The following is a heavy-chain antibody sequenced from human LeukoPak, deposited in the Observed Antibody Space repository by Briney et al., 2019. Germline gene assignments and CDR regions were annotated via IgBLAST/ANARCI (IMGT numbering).Heavy chain of an antibody. V-gene: IGHV3-74*01. Sequence: GGSLRLSCAASGLTLSNYWMHWVRQAPGKGLVWVSRINSDGSSITYADSVKGRFTISRDNARNTLYLQMNSLRAEDTAVYYCARRGLNSSPIWGQGTLVTVAS. CDR3: ARRGLNSSPI. D-gene: IGHD6-13*01. J-gene: IGHJ4*02. CDR2: INSDGSSI. CDR1: GLTLSNYW.